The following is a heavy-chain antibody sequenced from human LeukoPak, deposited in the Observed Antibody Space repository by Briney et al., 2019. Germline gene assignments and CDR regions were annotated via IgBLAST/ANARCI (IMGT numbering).Heavy chain of an antibody. CDR3: ARQGIAAAGTSGWFDP. CDR2: IYYSGST. CDR1: GGSISSSSYY. Sequence: SETLPLTCTVSGGSISSSSYYWGWIRQPPGKGLEWIGSIYYSGSTYYNPSLKSRVTIPVDTSKNQFSLKLSSVTAADTAVYYCARQGIAAAGTSGWFDPWGQGTLVTVSS. V-gene: IGHV4-39*01. D-gene: IGHD6-13*01. J-gene: IGHJ5*02.